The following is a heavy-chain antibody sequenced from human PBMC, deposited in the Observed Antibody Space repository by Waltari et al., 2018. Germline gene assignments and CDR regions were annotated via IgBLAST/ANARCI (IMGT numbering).Heavy chain of an antibody. D-gene: IGHD3-22*01. J-gene: IGHJ4*02. CDR1: GGTFSSFA. CDR3: ARGGTPVVVVTHLDY. V-gene: IGHV1-69*12. CDR2: IIPIFGTA. Sequence: QVQLVQSGAEVKKPGSSVTVSCKASGGTFSSFAISWVRHAPGQGLEWMGGIIPIFGTANYAQKFQGRVTITADESTSTAYMELSSLRSEDTAVYYCARGGTPVVVVTHLDYWGQGTLVTVSS.